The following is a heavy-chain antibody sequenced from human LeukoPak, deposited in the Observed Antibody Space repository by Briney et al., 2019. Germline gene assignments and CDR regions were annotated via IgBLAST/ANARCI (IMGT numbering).Heavy chain of an antibody. D-gene: IGHD3-22*01. CDR1: GFTFSSYS. V-gene: IGHV3-21*01. CDR2: ISSSSYI. J-gene: IGHJ5*02. Sequence: PGGSLRLSCAASGFTFSSYSMNWVRQAPGKGLEWVSSISSSSYIYYADSVKGRFTISRDNTKNSLYLQMNSLRAEDTAVYYCAGYSGYPDSYNWFDAWGQGTLVTVSS. CDR3: AGYSGYPDSYNWFDA.